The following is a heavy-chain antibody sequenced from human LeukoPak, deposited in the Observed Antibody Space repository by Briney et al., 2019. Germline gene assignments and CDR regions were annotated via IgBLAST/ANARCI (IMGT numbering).Heavy chain of an antibody. Sequence: GGSLGLSCAGSGFSFSSYGMHWVRQAPGKGLEWMAFIRSDGSNKYYADSVKGRFTISRDNSKNTLYLQMNSLRAEDTAMYYCARILDSAWGELGYWGQGTLVTVSS. CDR3: ARILDSAWGELGY. CDR1: GFSFSSYG. D-gene: IGHD6-19*01. V-gene: IGHV3-30*02. J-gene: IGHJ4*02. CDR2: IRSDGSNK.